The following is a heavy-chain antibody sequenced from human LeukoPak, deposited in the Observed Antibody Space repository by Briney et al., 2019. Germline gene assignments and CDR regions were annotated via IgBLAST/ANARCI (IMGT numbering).Heavy chain of an antibody. Sequence: GASVKVSCKASGYAFSTYGVSWVRQAPGQGLEWMGWTSAYNHNTNYAQKFQGRVTMTTDTSTSTAYMELRSLRSDDTAFYYCARADGSVTLSRRSGFDYWGQGTLVTVSS. CDR1: GYAFSTYG. V-gene: IGHV1-18*01. CDR2: TSAYNHNT. CDR3: ARADGSVTLSRRSGFDY. J-gene: IGHJ4*02. D-gene: IGHD1-26*01.